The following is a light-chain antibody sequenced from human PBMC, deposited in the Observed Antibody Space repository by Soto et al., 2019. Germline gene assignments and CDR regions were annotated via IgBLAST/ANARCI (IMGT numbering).Light chain of an antibody. CDR3: QQYNSYSWT. V-gene: IGKV1-5*01. Sequence: DIQMTHSPSSLSASVLDRVTVTWRAGQSISRYLNWYQQRPGKAPKLLIYSASSLQTGVPSRFSGTGLGTEFTLTIGSLQPDDFATYYCQQYNSYSWTFGQGTKVDIK. CDR1: QSISRY. CDR2: SAS. J-gene: IGKJ1*01.